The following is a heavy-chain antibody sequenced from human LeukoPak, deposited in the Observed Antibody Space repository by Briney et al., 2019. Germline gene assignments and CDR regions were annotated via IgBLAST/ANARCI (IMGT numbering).Heavy chain of an antibody. CDR1: GFTFSSYI. CDR2: ISSSSGYI. D-gene: IGHD6-13*01. CDR3: ASSSSWYVEDY. J-gene: IGHJ4*02. Sequence: GGSLRLSCAASGFTFSSYIMNWVRQAPGKGREWVSSISSSSGYIHYANSVEGRFTLSRDNARNALYLQMNILRAEDTAVYYCASSSSWYVEDYWGQGTLVTVSS. V-gene: IGHV3-21*03.